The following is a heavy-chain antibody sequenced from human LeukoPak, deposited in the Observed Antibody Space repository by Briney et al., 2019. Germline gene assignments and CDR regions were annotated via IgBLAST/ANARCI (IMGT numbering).Heavy chain of an antibody. J-gene: IGHJ4*02. D-gene: IGHD3-22*01. Sequence: GESLKISCKGSGYSFTCYWIGGVRQMPGKGLEWMGIIYPGDSDTRYSPSFQGQVTISADKSISTAYLQWSSLKASDTAMYYCARQDHYDSSGYYYTLFDYWGQGTLVTVSS. CDR3: ARQDHYDSSGYYYTLFDY. V-gene: IGHV5-51*01. CDR1: GYSFTCYW. CDR2: IYPGDSDT.